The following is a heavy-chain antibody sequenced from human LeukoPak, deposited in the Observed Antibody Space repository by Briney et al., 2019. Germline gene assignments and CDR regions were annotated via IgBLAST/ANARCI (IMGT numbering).Heavy chain of an antibody. CDR3: AKHGGNYGFHQ. CDR2: MIGSDGTT. V-gene: IGHV3-23*01. Sequence: GGSLRLSCAASGFTFSSYAMSWVRQAPGEGLAWVSMIGSDGTTYYVDSVKGRFTISSDKASNTLYLQMDSLRAEDTALYHCAKHGGNYGFHQWGQGTLVTVSS. D-gene: IGHD4/OR15-4a*01. CDR1: GFTFSSYA. J-gene: IGHJ4*02.